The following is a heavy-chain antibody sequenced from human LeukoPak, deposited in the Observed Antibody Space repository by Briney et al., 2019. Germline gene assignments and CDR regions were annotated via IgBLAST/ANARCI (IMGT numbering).Heavy chain of an antibody. CDR2: IRSKAYGGTT. CDR1: GFTFGDYA. D-gene: IGHD6-19*01. V-gene: IGHV3-49*03. Sequence: SGGSLRHSCTASGFTFGDYAMSWFRQAPGKGLECVGFIRSKAYGGTTEYAASVKGRFTISRDDSKSIAYLQMNGLKTDDTAVYYCTGLKGTGWPIDYWGQGTLVTVSS. J-gene: IGHJ4*02. CDR3: TGLKGTGWPIDY.